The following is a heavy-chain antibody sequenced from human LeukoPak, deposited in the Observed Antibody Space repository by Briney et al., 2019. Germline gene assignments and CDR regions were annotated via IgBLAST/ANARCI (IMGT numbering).Heavy chain of an antibody. CDR2: IYYSGST. CDR1: GGSISSSSFY. V-gene: IGHV4-39*01. Sequence: SETLSLTCTVSGGSISSSSFYWGWIRHPPGKGLEGIGSIYYSGSTYYNPSLKSRVTISVDTSKNQFSLKLSSVTAADTAVYYCARQELVAPTAFDIWGQGTMVTVSS. D-gene: IGHD5-12*01. J-gene: IGHJ3*02. CDR3: ARQELVAPTAFDI.